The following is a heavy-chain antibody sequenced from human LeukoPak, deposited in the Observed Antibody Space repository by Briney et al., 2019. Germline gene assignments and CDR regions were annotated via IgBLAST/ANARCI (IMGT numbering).Heavy chain of an antibody. CDR2: IYHSGST. J-gene: IGHJ4*02. CDR3: ARHVVEAAPLGY. Sequence: PSETLSLTCTVSGGSISSGGYYWSWIRQPPGKGLEWIGYIYHSGSTYYNPSLKSRVTISVDTSKNQFSLKLSSVTAADTAVYYCARHVVEAAPLGYWGQGTLVTVSS. V-gene: IGHV4-30-2*01. CDR1: GGSISSGGYY. D-gene: IGHD2-15*01.